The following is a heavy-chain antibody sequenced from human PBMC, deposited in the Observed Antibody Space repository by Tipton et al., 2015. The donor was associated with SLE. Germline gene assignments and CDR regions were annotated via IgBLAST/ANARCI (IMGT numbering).Heavy chain of an antibody. D-gene: IGHD4-17*01. J-gene: IGHJ4*02. CDR3: AGGELRYGDYDFYY. CDR1: GGSFSGSNYY. CDR2: LYHTGST. Sequence: TLSLTCTVSGGSFSGSNYYWAWIRQPPEKGLEWLGNLYHTGSTHYNPSLRNRVTISIDTSKNQFSLRLSSVTAADTAVYYCAGGELRYGDYDFYYWGQGSLVTVSS. V-gene: IGHV4-39*07.